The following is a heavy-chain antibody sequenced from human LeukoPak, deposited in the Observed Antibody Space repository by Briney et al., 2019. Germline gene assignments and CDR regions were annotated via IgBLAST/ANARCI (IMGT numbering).Heavy chain of an antibody. J-gene: IGHJ4*02. CDR3: AGYYDSSGYPSFDY. CDR2: IWYDGSNK. V-gene: IGHV3-33*01. D-gene: IGHD3-22*01. Sequence: GGSLRLXCAASGFTFSSYGMHWVRRAPGKGLEWVAVIWYDGSNKYYADSVKGRFTISRDNSKNTLYLQMNSLRAEDTAVYYCAGYYDSSGYPSFDYWGQGTLVTVSS. CDR1: GFTFSSYG.